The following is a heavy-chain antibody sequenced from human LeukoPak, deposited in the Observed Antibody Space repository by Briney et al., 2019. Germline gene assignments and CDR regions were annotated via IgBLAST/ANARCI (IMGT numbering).Heavy chain of an antibody. V-gene: IGHV3-74*01. D-gene: IGHD6-19*01. Sequence: GGALRLFCAASGFIFSSYWMHWVRQAPGEGLVWVLRINSDGSSTSYADFVKGRFTISRDNAKNTLYLQMNSLRAEDTAVYYCARVPSSGWLFDYWGQGTLVTVSS. CDR3: ARVPSSGWLFDY. CDR2: INSDGSST. J-gene: IGHJ4*02. CDR1: GFIFSSYW.